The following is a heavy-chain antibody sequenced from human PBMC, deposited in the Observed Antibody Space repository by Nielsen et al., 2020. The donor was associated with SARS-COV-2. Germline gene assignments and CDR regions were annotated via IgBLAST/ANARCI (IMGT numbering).Heavy chain of an antibody. D-gene: IGHD3-3*01. CDR3: AREMTDYDFWSGSPVGV. CDR2: ISSSGSTI. J-gene: IGHJ4*02. V-gene: IGHV3-11*04. CDR1: GFTFSDYY. Sequence: GGSLRLSCAASGFTFSDYYMSWIRQAPGKGLEWVSYISSSGSTIYYADSVKGRFTISRDNSKNTLYLQMNSLRAEDTAVYYCAREMTDYDFWSGSPVGVWGQGTLVTVSS.